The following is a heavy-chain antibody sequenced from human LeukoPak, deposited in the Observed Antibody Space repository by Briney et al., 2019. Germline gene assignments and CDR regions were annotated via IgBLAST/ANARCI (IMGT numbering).Heavy chain of an antibody. V-gene: IGHV4-4*09. CDR1: GASISTYY. CDR3: ARHVATTVTRGYSCHPMDV. D-gene: IGHD4-17*01. Sequence: SETLSLTCTASGASISTYYWSWIRQPPGEGLEWIAYISPSGGAVYNPSLNSRLTVSVDTSKNQFSLKLNSVTAADTAVYYCARHVATTVTRGYSCHPMDVWGKGTTVSVSS. CDR2: ISPSGGA. J-gene: IGHJ6*03.